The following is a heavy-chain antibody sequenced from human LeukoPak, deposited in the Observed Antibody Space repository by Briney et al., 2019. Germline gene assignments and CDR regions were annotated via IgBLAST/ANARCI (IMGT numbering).Heavy chain of an antibody. CDR3: ARGLGGRPYVDYPSFDY. CDR1: GGTFIRYV. Sequence: ASVTVSYTASGGTFIRYVISWVRQAPGQGLEWMGRIIPIFGTANYAQKFQGRVTITADKSTSTAYMELSSLRSEDTAVYYCARGLGGRPYVDYPSFDYWGQGTLVTVSS. CDR2: IIPIFGTA. J-gene: IGHJ4*02. V-gene: IGHV1-69*06. D-gene: IGHD4-17*01.